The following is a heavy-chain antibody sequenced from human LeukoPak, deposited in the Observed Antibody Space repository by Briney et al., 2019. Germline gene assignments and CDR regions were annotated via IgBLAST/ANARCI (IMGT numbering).Heavy chain of an antibody. CDR1: GGSISSYY. CDR3: ARTNSENYDILTGYSNRFDP. CDR2: IYYSGST. V-gene: IGHV4-59*01. Sequence: SETLSLTCTVSGGSISSYYWSWIRQPPGEGLEWIGYIYYSGSTNYNPSLKSRVTISVDTSKNQFSLKLSSVTAADTAVYYCARTNSENYDILTGYSNRFDPWGQGTLVTVSS. D-gene: IGHD3-9*01. J-gene: IGHJ5*02.